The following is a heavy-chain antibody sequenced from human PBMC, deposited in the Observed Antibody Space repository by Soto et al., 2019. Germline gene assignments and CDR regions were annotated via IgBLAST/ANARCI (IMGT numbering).Heavy chain of an antibody. CDR2: IYYSGSP. D-gene: IGHD2-2*01. CDR1: GGSISSSSYY. CDR3: ASPGKDIVVVPAALTADAFDI. V-gene: IGHV4-39*01. J-gene: IGHJ3*02. Sequence: QLQLQESGPGLVKPSETLSLTCTVSGGSISSSSYYWGWIRQPPGKGLEWIGSIYYSGSPYYNPSLKSRATISVDTSKNQFSLKLSSVTAADTAVYYCASPGKDIVVVPAALTADAFDIWGQGTMVTVSS.